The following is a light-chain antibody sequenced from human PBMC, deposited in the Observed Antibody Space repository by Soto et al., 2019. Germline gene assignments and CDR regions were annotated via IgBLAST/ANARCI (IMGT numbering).Light chain of an antibody. J-gene: IGKJ1*01. CDR3: QQYTSYSWR. Sequence: DIQMSQSPSTLSASVGDRVTITCRASQTIFNWLAWYQQKPGKAPKLLIYDASNLESWVPSRFSGSGSGTEFTLTISSLQPDDFAAYYCQQYTSYSWRFGQGTKGEI. V-gene: IGKV1-5*01. CDR1: QTIFNW. CDR2: DAS.